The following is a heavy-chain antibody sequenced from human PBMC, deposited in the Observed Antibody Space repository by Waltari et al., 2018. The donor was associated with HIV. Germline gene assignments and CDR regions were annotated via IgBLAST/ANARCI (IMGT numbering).Heavy chain of an antibody. CDR2: IIPILGIA. CDR3: AREGQLWSPFDY. D-gene: IGHD5-18*01. V-gene: IGHV1-69*04. J-gene: IGHJ4*02. Sequence: QVQLVQSGAEVKKPGSSVKVSCKASGGTFSSYAISWVRQAPGQGLEWMGRIIPILGIANYAQKFQGRVTITADKSTSTAYMELSSLRSEDTAVYYCAREGQLWSPFDYWGQGTLVTVSS. CDR1: GGTFSSYA.